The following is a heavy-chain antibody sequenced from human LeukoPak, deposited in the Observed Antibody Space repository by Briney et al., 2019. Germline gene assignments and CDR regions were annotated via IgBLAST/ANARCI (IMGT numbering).Heavy chain of an antibody. CDR1: GFTFSSYW. CDR2: IKQDGSEK. J-gene: IGHJ3*02. Sequence: PGGSLRLSCAASGFTFSSYWMSWVRQAPGKGLEWVANIKQDGSEKYYVDSVKGRFTISRDNAKDSLYLQMNSLRAEDTAVYYCARFGEGGWGAFDIWGQGTMVTVSS. D-gene: IGHD3-10*01. V-gene: IGHV3-7*04. CDR3: ARFGEGGWGAFDI.